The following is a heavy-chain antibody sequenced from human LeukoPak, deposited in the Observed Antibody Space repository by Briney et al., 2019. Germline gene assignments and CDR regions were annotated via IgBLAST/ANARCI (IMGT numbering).Heavy chain of an antibody. CDR1: GGTFSSYA. V-gene: IGHV1-69*13. CDR2: IIPIFGTA. J-gene: IGHJ5*02. CDR3: ARGGTDYYDSSGYP. Sequence: SVKVSCKASGGTFSSYAISWVRQAPGQGLEWMGGIIPIFGTASYAQKFQGRVTITADESTSTAYMELSSLRSDDTAVYYCARGGTDYYDSSGYPWGQGTLVTVSS. D-gene: IGHD3-22*01.